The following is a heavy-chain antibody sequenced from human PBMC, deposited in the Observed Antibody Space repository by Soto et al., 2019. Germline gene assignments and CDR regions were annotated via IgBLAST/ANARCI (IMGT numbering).Heavy chain of an antibody. J-gene: IGHJ6*02. Sequence: PWESLRICWSVPEGSFTIYWSGWVRQMPGKGLEWMGIIYPGDSDTRYSPSFQGQVTISADKSISTAYLQWSSLKASDTAMYYCARDFGSSSYYGMDVWGQGTTVTVSS. D-gene: IGHD6-13*01. V-gene: IGHV5-51*01. CDR3: ARDFGSSSYYGMDV. CDR1: EGSFTIYW. CDR2: IYPGDSDT.